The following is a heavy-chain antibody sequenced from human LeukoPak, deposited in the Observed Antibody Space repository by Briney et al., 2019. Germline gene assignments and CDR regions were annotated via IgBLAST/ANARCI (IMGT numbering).Heavy chain of an antibody. Sequence: SETLSLTCAVYSGSFRGYYWSWIRQPPGKGLEWIGEINHSGSTNYNPSLKSRVTISVDTSKNQFSLKLSSVTAADTAVYYCARGPYYYDSSGYYYSDYYFDYWGQGTLVTVSS. CDR3: ARGPYYYDSSGYYYSDYYFDY. D-gene: IGHD3-22*01. J-gene: IGHJ4*02. CDR2: INHSGST. CDR1: SGSFRGYY. V-gene: IGHV4-34*01.